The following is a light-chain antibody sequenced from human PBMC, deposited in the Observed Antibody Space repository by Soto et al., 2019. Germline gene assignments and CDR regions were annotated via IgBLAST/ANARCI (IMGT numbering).Light chain of an antibody. CDR2: ATS. Sequence: EIVLTQSPATLSLSPGERATLSCRASQSVSSDYLAWYQQKPGQAPRLLIYATSRRAPGSPDRISGSGSGTDFTLTISRLEPEDFAVYYCQQYGSTPLTFGGGTKVDIK. CDR3: QQYGSTPLT. CDR1: QSVSSDY. V-gene: IGKV3-20*01. J-gene: IGKJ4*01.